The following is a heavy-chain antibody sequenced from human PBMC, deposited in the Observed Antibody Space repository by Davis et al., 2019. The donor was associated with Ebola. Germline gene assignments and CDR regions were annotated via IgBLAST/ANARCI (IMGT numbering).Heavy chain of an antibody. Sequence: PGGSLRLSCAASGFTFSSYSMNWVRQAPGKGLEWVSYISSSSSTIYYADSVKGRFTISRDNAKNSLYLQMNSLRDEDTAVYYCARDSGGYDYYMGYYMDVWGKGTTVTVSS. J-gene: IGHJ6*03. CDR2: ISSSSSTI. D-gene: IGHD5-12*01. V-gene: IGHV3-48*02. CDR3: ARDSGGYDYYMGYYMDV. CDR1: GFTFSSYS.